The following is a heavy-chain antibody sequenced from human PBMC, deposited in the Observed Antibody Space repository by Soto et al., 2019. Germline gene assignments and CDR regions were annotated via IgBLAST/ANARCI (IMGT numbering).Heavy chain of an antibody. J-gene: IGHJ6*02. CDR3: ARDTPETWGDYGIQFGMDV. Sequence: VASVKGSCKASGFTLTRHGISWVRQAPGQRVEWMGWISAYNGNTNYAQKLQGRVTMTTDTSTSTAYMELRSLRSDDTAVYYCARDTPETWGDYGIQFGMDVWGQGTTVTVSS. V-gene: IGHV1-18*01. D-gene: IGHD4-17*01. CDR2: ISAYNGNT. CDR1: GFTLTRHG.